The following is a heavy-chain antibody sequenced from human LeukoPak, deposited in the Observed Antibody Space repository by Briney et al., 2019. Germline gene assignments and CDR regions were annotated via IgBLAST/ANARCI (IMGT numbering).Heavy chain of an antibody. J-gene: IGHJ4*02. CDR2: IYSGGST. CDR3: TRDESFYGSGRYY. CDR1: GFTVCSNY. D-gene: IGHD3-10*01. V-gene: IGHV3-53*01. Sequence: GGSLRLSCAASGFTVCSNYMSWVRQAPGKGLEWVSVIYSGGSTYYADSVKGRFTISRDNSKNTLYLQMNSLRAEDTAVYYCTRDESFYGSGRYYWGQGTLVTVSS.